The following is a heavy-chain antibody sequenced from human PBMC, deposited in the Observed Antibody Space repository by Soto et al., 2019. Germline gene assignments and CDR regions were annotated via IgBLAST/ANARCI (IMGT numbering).Heavy chain of an antibody. Sequence: PSETLSLTCTVSGGSISSGDYYWSWIRQPPGKGLEWIGYIYYSGSTYSNPSLKSRVTISVDTSKNQFSLKLSSVTAADTAVYYCARAAGYSYGSLGYYGMDVWGQGTTVTVSS. CDR1: GGSISSGDYY. J-gene: IGHJ6*02. CDR3: ARAAGYSYGSLGYYGMDV. V-gene: IGHV4-30-4*01. CDR2: IYYSGST. D-gene: IGHD5-18*01.